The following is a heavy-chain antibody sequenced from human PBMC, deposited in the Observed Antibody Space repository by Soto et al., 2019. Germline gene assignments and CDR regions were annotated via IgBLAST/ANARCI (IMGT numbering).Heavy chain of an antibody. CDR1: GYTFTSYA. J-gene: IGHJ4*02. Sequence: ASVKVSCKASGYTFTSYAMHWVRQAPGQRLEWMGWINAGNGNTKYSQKFQGRVTITRDTSASTAYMELSSLRSEDTAVYYCARSVSSGYHTFDYWCQGTLVTVSS. CDR3: ARSVSSGYHTFDY. CDR2: INAGNGNT. V-gene: IGHV1-3*01. D-gene: IGHD3-22*01.